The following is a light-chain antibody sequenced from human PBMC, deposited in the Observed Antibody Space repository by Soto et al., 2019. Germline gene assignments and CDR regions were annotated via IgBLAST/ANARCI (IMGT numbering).Light chain of an antibody. CDR2: DVS. CDR3: SSYSRSSTLVL. CDR1: SSDVGGYNY. J-gene: IGLJ2*01. V-gene: IGLV2-14*01. Sequence: QSALTQPASVSGSPGQSITISCTGTSSDVGGYNYVSWYQQHPGKAPKLIVYDVSTRPSGVSNRFSGSKSGNTASLTISGLQAEDEADYYCSSYSRSSTLVLFGGGTKLTVL.